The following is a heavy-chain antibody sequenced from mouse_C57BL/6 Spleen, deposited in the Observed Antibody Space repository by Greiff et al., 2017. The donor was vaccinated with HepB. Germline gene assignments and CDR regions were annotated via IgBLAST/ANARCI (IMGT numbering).Heavy chain of an antibody. Sequence: QVQLQQPGAELVRPGSSVKLSCKASGYTFTSYWMDWVKQRPGQGLEWIGNIYPSDSETHYNQKFKDKATLTVDKSSSTAYMQLSSLTSEDSAVYYCARDYYGSRYGYWGQGTTLTVSS. J-gene: IGHJ2*01. CDR2: IYPSDSET. V-gene: IGHV1-61*01. CDR3: ARDYYGSRYGY. CDR1: GYTFTSYW. D-gene: IGHD1-1*01.